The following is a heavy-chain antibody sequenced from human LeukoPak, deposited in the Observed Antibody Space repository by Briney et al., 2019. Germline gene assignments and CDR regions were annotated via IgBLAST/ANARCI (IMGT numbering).Heavy chain of an antibody. Sequence: PSETLSLTCAVYGGSFSGYYWSWIRQPPGKGLEWIGEINHSGSTNYNPSLKSRVTISVDTSKNQFSLKLSSVTAADTAVYYCARCPAPRCCSGGSCYSGRAYYYYYYMDVWGKGTTVTVSS. CDR3: ARCPAPRCCSGGSCYSGRAYYYYYYMDV. CDR2: INHSGST. J-gene: IGHJ6*03. CDR1: GGSFSGYY. V-gene: IGHV4-34*01. D-gene: IGHD2-15*01.